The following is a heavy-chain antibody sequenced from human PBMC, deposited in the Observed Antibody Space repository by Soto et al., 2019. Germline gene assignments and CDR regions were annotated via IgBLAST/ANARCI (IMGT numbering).Heavy chain of an antibody. V-gene: IGHV3-23*01. D-gene: IGHD2-2*01. Sequence: EVQLLESGGGLVQPGGSLRLSCVASGFTFSYYTMSWVRQAPGKGLEWVSGISNSGDTIYYADSVKGRFTISRDNFKNSMYLHMNSLRAEDGDVYYCADPVPAAGRYDYYGMDVWGQGTTVTVSS. CDR3: ADPVPAAGRYDYYGMDV. J-gene: IGHJ6*02. CDR2: ISNSGDTI. CDR1: GFTFSYYT.